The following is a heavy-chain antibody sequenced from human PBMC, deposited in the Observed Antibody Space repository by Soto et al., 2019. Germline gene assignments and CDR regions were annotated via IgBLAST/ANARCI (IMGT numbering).Heavy chain of an antibody. CDR1: GFTFSSYA. Sequence: PGGSLRLSCAASGFTFSSYAMSWVRQAPGKGLEWVSAISGSGGSTYYADSVKGRFTISRDNSKNTLYLQMNSLRAEDTAVYYCAKDVYYYDSSGYSAPYNWFDPWGQGTLVTVSS. CDR2: ISGSGGST. D-gene: IGHD3-22*01. J-gene: IGHJ5*02. CDR3: AKDVYYYDSSGYSAPYNWFDP. V-gene: IGHV3-23*01.